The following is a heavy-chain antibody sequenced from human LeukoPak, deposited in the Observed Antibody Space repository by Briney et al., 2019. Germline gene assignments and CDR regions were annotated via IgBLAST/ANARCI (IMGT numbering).Heavy chain of an antibody. CDR1: GGSISSGDYY. D-gene: IGHD2-2*01. CDR2: IYYSGST. Sequence: PSQTLSLTCTVSGGSISSGDYYWSWIRQPPGKGLEWIGYIYYSGSTYYNPSLKSRVTISVDTSKNQFSLKLSSVTAADTGVYYCARVCFVVPSPLFDPWGQGTLVTVSS. V-gene: IGHV4-30-4*08. J-gene: IGHJ5*02. CDR3: ARVCFVVPSPLFDP.